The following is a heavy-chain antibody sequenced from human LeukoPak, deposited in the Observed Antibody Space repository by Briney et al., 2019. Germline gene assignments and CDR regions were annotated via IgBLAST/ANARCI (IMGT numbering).Heavy chain of an antibody. D-gene: IGHD3-22*01. CDR3: ARALSSGYYSGFDY. J-gene: IGHJ4*02. V-gene: IGHV1-2*02. CDR2: INPNSGGT. CDR1: GYTFTGYY. Sequence: ASVKVSCKASGYTFTGYYMHWVRQAPGQGLEWMGWINPNSGGTNYAQKFQGRVAMTRDTSISTAYMELSRLRFDDTAVYYCARALSSGYYSGFDYWGQGTLVTVSS.